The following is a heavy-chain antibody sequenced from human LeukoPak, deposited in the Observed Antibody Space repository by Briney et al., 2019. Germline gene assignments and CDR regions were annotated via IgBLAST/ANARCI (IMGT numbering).Heavy chain of an antibody. CDR3: ARGHYYDSSGLGAFDI. Sequence: SETLSLTCAVYGGSFSGYYWSWIRQPPGKGLEWTGEINHSGSTNYNPSLKSRVTISVDTSKNQFSLKLSSVTAADTAVYYCARGHYYDSSGLGAFDIWGQGTMVTVSS. J-gene: IGHJ3*02. D-gene: IGHD3-22*01. CDR2: INHSGST. V-gene: IGHV4-34*01. CDR1: GGSFSGYY.